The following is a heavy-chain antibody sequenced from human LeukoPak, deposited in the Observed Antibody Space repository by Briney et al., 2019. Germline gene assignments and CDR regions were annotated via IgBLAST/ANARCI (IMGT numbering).Heavy chain of an antibody. V-gene: IGHV3-7*03. CDR2: IKQDGSEK. CDR1: GFTFSSYW. J-gene: IGHJ6*03. D-gene: IGHD2-8*01. CDR3: AKVASATKYYYYMDV. Sequence: GGSLRLSCAASGFTFSSYWMSWVRQAPGKGLEWVANIKQDGSEKYYVDSVKGRFTISRDNAKNSLYLQMNSLRAEDTALYYCAKVASATKYYYYMDVWGKGTTVTISS.